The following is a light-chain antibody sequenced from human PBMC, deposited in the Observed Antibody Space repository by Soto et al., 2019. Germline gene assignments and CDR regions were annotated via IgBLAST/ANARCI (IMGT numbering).Light chain of an antibody. CDR2: AAS. V-gene: IGKV1-6*01. Sequence: AIQMTQSLASLSASVGDRVSITCRASQGIRNDLGWYQQKPGTAPKLLIYAASSLQSGVPSRFSGSGSGTDITLTISSLQPEDFATYYCLQDYNYPWTFGQGTKVEIK. CDR3: LQDYNYPWT. CDR1: QGIRND. J-gene: IGKJ1*01.